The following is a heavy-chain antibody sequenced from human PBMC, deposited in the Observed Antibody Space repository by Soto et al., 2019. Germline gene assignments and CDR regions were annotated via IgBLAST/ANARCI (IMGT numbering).Heavy chain of an antibody. Sequence: PSATLSLTCAVSGGSISSSNWWSWVRRPPGKGLEWIGEIYHSGSTNYNPSLKSRVTISVDKSKNQFSLKLSSVTAADTAVYYCARARYDSSGYYLDYWGQGTLVTVS. V-gene: IGHV4-4*02. J-gene: IGHJ4*02. D-gene: IGHD3-22*01. CDR3: ARARYDSSGYYLDY. CDR2: IYHSGST. CDR1: GGSISSSNW.